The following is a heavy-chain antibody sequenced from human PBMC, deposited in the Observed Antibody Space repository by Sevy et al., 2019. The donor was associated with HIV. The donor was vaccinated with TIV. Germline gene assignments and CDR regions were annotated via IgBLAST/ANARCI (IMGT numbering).Heavy chain of an antibody. CDR1: GFTFSSYA. J-gene: IGHJ6*02. CDR2: ISYDGSNK. Sequence: GGSLRLSCAASGFTFSSYAMHWVRQAPGKGLEWVAVISYDGSNKYYADSVKGRFTISRDNSKNTLYLQMNSLRAEDTAVYYCARDSEDCSGGSCYSNKYYYYYSMDVWGQGTTVTVSS. CDR3: ARDSEDCSGGSCYSNKYYYYYSMDV. V-gene: IGHV3-30-3*01. D-gene: IGHD2-15*01.